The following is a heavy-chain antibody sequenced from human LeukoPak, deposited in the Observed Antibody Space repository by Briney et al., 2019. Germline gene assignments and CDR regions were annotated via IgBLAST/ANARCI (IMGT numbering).Heavy chain of an antibody. V-gene: IGHV3-30*04. J-gene: IGHJ6*03. CDR2: ISYDGSNK. CDR3: ARVQSDGDYGIGDYYYYYMDV. Sequence: GGSLRLPCAASGFTFSSYEMNWVRQAPGKGLEWVAVISYDGSNKYYADSVKGRFTISRDNSKNTLYLQMNSLRAEDTAVYYCARVQSDGDYGIGDYYYYYMDVWGKGTTVTVSS. CDR1: GFTFSSYE. D-gene: IGHD4-17*01.